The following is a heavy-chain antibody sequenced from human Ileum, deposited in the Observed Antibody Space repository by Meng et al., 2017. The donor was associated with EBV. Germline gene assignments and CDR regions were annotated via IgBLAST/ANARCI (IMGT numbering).Heavy chain of an antibody. Sequence: QVQLQESGPGLVKPSDTLSPTCVVSGYSISSNNWWGWIRQSPGKGLEWIGYMYYTGSSSYSPSLKSRATISLDTAKNQFSLKLNSVTAVDTAVYYCARKQDSSGYYSWGQGILVTVSA. J-gene: IGHJ4*02. CDR1: GYSISSNNW. D-gene: IGHD3-22*01. V-gene: IGHV4-28*01. CDR3: ARKQDSSGYYS. CDR2: MYYTGSS.